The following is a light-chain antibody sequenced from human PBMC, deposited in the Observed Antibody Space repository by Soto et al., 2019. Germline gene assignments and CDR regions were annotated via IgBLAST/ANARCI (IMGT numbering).Light chain of an antibody. J-gene: IGLJ1*01. CDR1: SGDVGTYNL. CDR2: EGT. CDR3: CSYAGSSTYV. Sequence: QSALTQPASVSGSPGQSITISCTGTSGDVGTYNLVSWYQQLPDKAPKLMLYEGTKRPSGISIRFSGSKSGNTASLTISGLQAEDEADYYCCSYAGSSTYVFGTGTKLTVL. V-gene: IGLV2-23*01.